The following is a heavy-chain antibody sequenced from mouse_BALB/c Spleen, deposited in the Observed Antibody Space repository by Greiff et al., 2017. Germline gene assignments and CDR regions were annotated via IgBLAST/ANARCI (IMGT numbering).Heavy chain of an antibody. CDR3: TRGLEYFDV. Sequence: EVKLMESGGGLVQPGGSMKLSCVASGFTFSNYWMNWVRQSPEKGLEWVAEIRLKSNNYATHYAESVKGRFTISRDDSKSSVYLQMNNLRAEDTGIYYCTRGLEYFDVWGAGTTVTVSS. D-gene: IGHD3-1*01. CDR2: IRLKSNNYAT. J-gene: IGHJ1*01. V-gene: IGHV6-6*02. CDR1: GFTFSNYW.